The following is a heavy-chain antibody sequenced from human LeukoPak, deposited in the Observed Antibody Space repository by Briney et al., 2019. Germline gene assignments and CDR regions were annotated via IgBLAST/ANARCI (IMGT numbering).Heavy chain of an antibody. CDR2: INAGNGNT. J-gene: IGHJ3*02. V-gene: IGHV1-3*01. CDR1: GYTFTSYA. Sequence: ASVKVSCKASGYTFTSYAMHWVRQAPGQRLEWMGWINAGNGNTKYSQKFQGRVTITRDTSASTAYMELSSLRSEDTAVYYCARWGGYCSSTSCYNGAFDIWGQGTMVTVSS. D-gene: IGHD2-2*02. CDR3: ARWGGYCSSTSCYNGAFDI.